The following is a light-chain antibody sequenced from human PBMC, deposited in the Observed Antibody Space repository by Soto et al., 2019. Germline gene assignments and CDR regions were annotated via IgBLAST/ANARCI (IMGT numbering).Light chain of an antibody. J-gene: IGLJ2*01. CDR2: EVT. CDR3: SSFAGGGNPVL. V-gene: IGLV2-8*01. CDR1: SSDVGGYNY. Sequence: QSALTQPPSASGSLGQSVTISCTGTSSDVGGYNYVSWHQQHPGKAPTVMIYEVTKRPPGFPDRFSGSKSGNTASLTVSGLQAEDEADYYCSSFAGGGNPVLLGGGTKLTVL.